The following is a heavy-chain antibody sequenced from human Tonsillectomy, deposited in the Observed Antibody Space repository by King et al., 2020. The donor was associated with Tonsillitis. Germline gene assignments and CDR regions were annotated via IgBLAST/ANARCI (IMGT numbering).Heavy chain of an antibody. CDR3: ARSDILTGYYYFDY. D-gene: IGHD3-9*01. CDR1: GFSLSTSGMR. CDR2: IDWDDDK. Sequence: TLKESGPALVKPTQTLTLTCTFSGFSLSTSGMRVSWIRQPPGKALEWLARIDWDDDKFYSTSLKTRLTISQDTSKNQVVLTMTNMDPVDTAPYYCARSDILTGYYYFDYWGQGTLVTVSS. J-gene: IGHJ4*02. V-gene: IGHV2-70*04.